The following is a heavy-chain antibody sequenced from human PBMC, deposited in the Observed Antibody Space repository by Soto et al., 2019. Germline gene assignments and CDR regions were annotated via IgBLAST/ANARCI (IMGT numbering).Heavy chain of an antibody. J-gene: IGHJ3*02. CDR1: GSTFTSYG. Sequence: ASVKVSCKASGSTFTSYGISWVRQAPGQGXEWMGWISAYNGNTNYAQKLQGRVTMTTDTSTSTAYMELRSLRSDDTAVYYCARDLTSDYYDSSGYGDAFDIWGQGTMVTV. CDR3: ARDLTSDYYDSSGYGDAFDI. CDR2: ISAYNGNT. V-gene: IGHV1-18*01. D-gene: IGHD3-22*01.